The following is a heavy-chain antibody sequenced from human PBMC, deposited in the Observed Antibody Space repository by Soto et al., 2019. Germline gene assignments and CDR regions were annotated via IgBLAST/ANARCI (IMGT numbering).Heavy chain of an antibody. CDR2: IYHSGST. CDR1: GGSISSGGTGSY. D-gene: IGHD3-22*01. Sequence: PSETLSLTCTVSGGSISSGGTGSYWSWVRQPPGKGLEWIGEIYHSGSTNYNPSLKSRVTISVDTSKNQFSLKLTSVTAADAALYYCARDFFDSSDYTTNWFDPWGQGTLVTVSS. CDR3: ARDFFDSSDYTTNWFDP. J-gene: IGHJ5*02. V-gene: IGHV4-39*01.